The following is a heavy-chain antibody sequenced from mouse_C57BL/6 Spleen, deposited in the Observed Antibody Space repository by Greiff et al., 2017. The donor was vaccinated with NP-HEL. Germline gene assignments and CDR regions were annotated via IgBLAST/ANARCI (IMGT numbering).Heavy chain of an antibody. J-gene: IGHJ4*01. CDR3: ARWSYGSSFYAMDY. D-gene: IGHD1-1*01. CDR2: IDPANGNT. Sequence: EVKLVESVAELVRPGASVKLSCTASGFNIKNTYMHWVKQRPEQGLEWIGRIDPANGNTKYAPKFQGKATITADTSSNTAYLQLSSLTSEDTAIYYCARWSYGSSFYAMDYWGQGTSVTVSS. CDR1: GFNIKNTY. V-gene: IGHV14-3*01.